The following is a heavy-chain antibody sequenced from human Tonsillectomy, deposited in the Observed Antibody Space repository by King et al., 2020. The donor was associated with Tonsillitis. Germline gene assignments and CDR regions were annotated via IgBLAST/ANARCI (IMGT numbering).Heavy chain of an antibody. CDR2: IRSSSKYI. CDR3: AKDKGADYHDSGRGAFDI. V-gene: IGHV3-21*01. Sequence: DVQLVESGGGLVKPGGSLRLSCATSGFRFNNYDMNWVRQAPGKGLEWVSSIRSSSKYIYYADSVKGRFTVSRDNAKNSLLLQMNSLRAEDTAVYYCAKDKGADYHDSGRGAFDIWGQGTMVTVSS. J-gene: IGHJ3*02. CDR1: GFRFNNYD. D-gene: IGHD3-22*01.